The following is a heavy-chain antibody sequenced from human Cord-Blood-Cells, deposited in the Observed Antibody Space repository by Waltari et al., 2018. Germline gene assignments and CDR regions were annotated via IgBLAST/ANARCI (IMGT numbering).Heavy chain of an antibody. CDR2: IKTNTGNP. J-gene: IGHJ5*02. Sequence: QVQLVQSGAELKKPGASVKVSCKASGYTFTSYAMNWVRQAPGQGLEWMGWIKTNTGNPTYAHGFTGRFVFSLDTSVSTAYLQISSLKAEDTAVYYCARDWELRYFDWIPNYHWFDPWGQGTLVTVSS. V-gene: IGHV7-4-1*02. CDR3: ARDWELRYFDWIPNYHWFDP. CDR1: GYTFTSYA. D-gene: IGHD3-9*01.